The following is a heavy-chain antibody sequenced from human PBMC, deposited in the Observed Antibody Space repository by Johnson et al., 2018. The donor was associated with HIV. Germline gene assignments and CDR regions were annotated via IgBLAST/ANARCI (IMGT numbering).Heavy chain of an antibody. D-gene: IGHD2-21*02. CDR2: ISGSGDTT. CDR1: GFTFSSYA. CDR3: ARGHSDLVTASDI. V-gene: IGHV3-23*04. J-gene: IGHJ3*02. Sequence: VQLVESGGGLVQPGGSLRLSCVASGFTFSSYAMSWVRQAPGKGLEWVSAISGSGDTTFSADSVRGRFTISRDNSKNTLYLQMNSLRADDTAVYHCARGHSDLVTASDIWGHGTMVTVSS.